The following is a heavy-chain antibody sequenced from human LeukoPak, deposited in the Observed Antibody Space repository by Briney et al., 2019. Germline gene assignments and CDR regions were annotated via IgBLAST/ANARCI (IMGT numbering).Heavy chain of an antibody. J-gene: IGHJ5*02. D-gene: IGHD2/OR15-2a*01. Sequence: PSETLSLTCTVSGGSISSSSYYWRWIRQPPGKGLERVGSIYYSGSTYYNPSLKSRVTISVDTSKNQFSLKLGSVTAADTAVYYCAGAFPSPKFDPWGQGTLVTVSS. V-gene: IGHV4-39*01. CDR1: GGSISSSSYY. CDR3: AGAFPSPKFDP. CDR2: IYYSGST.